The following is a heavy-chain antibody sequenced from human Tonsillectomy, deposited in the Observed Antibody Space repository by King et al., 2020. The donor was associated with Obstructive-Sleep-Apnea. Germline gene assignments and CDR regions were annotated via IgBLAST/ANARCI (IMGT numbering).Heavy chain of an antibody. CDR3: AKDQGGNIVVVPAASFDY. CDR2: TSGSGGST. CDR1: GFTFSSYA. J-gene: IGHJ4*02. Sequence: VQLVESGGGLVHPGGSLRLSCAASGFTFSSYAMSWVRQAPGKGLEWVSTTSGSGGSTYYADSVKGRFTISRDNSKNTLYLQMNSLRAEDTAVYYCAKDQGGNIVVVPAASFDYWGQGTLVTVSS. D-gene: IGHD2-2*01. V-gene: IGHV3-23*04.